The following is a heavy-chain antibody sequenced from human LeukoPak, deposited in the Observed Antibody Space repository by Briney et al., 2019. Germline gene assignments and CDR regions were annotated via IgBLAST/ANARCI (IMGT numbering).Heavy chain of an antibody. J-gene: IGHJ4*02. V-gene: IGHV3-48*03. Sequence: TGGSLRLSRAASGFTFSSYEMNWVCQAPGKGLERVSYISSSVRTIYYADSVKGRFTISRDNAKNSLYLHMNSLRAEDTAVYYCARQELYGDHYWGQGTLVSVPS. D-gene: IGHD4-17*01. CDR1: GFTFSSYE. CDR3: ARQELYGDHY. CDR2: ISSSVRTI.